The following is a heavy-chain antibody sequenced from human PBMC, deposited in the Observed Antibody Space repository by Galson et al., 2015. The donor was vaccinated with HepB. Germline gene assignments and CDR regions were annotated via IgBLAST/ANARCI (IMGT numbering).Heavy chain of an antibody. J-gene: IGHJ5*02. Sequence: TLSLTCAVSGGSIGSGGYSWSWIRQPPGKALEWIGYIYHSGSTYYNPSLKSRVTISLDRSKNHFSLKLTSVTAADTAADYCANRYCTSTSCAFDPWGQGTLVTVSS. CDR1: GGSIGSGGYS. CDR2: IYHSGST. V-gene: IGHV4-30-2*01. D-gene: IGHD2-2*01. CDR3: ANRYCTSTSCAFDP.